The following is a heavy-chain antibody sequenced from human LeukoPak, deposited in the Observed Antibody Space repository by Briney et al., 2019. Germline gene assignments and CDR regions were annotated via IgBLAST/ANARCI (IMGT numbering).Heavy chain of an antibody. D-gene: IGHD2-2*01. V-gene: IGHV4-39*07. J-gene: IGHJ4*02. CDR1: GGSISSSSHY. CDR2: IYYSGST. Sequence: SETLSLTCTVSGGSISSSSHYWVWIRQPPGKGLEWIGSIYYSGSTYQNPSLKSRLTISVDTSKNQFSLRLNSVTAADTAVYYCARTSWYYFDYWGQGTLVIVSS. CDR3: ARTSWYYFDY.